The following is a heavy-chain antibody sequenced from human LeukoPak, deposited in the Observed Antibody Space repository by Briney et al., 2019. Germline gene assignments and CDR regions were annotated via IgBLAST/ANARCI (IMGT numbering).Heavy chain of an antibody. Sequence: GGSLRLSCAASGFTFSSYAMHWVRQAPGKGLEWVAVISYDGNNKHYVDSVKGRFTISRDNSKNTVYLQMNSLRAEDTAVYYCAREQAVTTFVHFDYWGQGILVTVSS. V-gene: IGHV3-30-3*01. J-gene: IGHJ4*02. D-gene: IGHD4-17*01. CDR3: AREQAVTTFVHFDY. CDR2: ISYDGNNK. CDR1: GFTFSSYA.